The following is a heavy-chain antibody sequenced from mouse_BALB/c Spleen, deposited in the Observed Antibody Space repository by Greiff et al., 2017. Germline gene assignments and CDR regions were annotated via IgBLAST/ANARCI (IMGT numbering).Heavy chain of an antibody. CDR2: ISSGGST. Sequence: EVQLVESGGGLVKPGGSLKLSCAASGFTFSSYAMSWVRQTPEKRLEWVASISSGGSTYYPDSVKGRFTISRDNARNILYLQMSSLRSEDTAMYYCARGGISYFDYWGQGTTLTVSS. CDR1: GFTFSSYA. CDR3: ARGGISYFDY. J-gene: IGHJ2*01. V-gene: IGHV5-6-5*01.